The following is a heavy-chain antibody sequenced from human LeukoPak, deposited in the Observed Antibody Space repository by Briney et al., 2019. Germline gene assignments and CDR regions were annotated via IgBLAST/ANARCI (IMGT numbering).Heavy chain of an antibody. D-gene: IGHD3-22*01. CDR1: GGSISSYY. CDR3: AIDLEAHDSSGYYWYFDL. J-gene: IGHJ2*01. Sequence: PSETLSLTCTVSGGSISSYYWSWIRQPPGKGLEWIGYIYYSGSTNYNPSLKSRVTSSVDTTNNQSCLKLSSVTAADTAVYYCAIDLEAHDSSGYYWYFDLWGRGTLVTVSS. CDR2: IYYSGST. V-gene: IGHV4-59*01.